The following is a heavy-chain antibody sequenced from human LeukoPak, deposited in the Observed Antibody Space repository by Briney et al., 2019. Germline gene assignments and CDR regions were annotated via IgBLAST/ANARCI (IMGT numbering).Heavy chain of an antibody. CDR2: ISYGGLSK. J-gene: IGHJ6*02. CDR3: AKERYDSDGRRGVDV. CDR1: GVKFSHYG. Sequence: PGRSLRLSCAASGVKFSHYGMQWIRQAPGKGLEWVTVISYGGLSKYYGDSVKGRFTISRDNSNNTVYVQMNSLRVEDTAVFYCAKERYDSDGRRGVDVWGQGTTVIVSS. D-gene: IGHD3-22*01. V-gene: IGHV3-30*18.